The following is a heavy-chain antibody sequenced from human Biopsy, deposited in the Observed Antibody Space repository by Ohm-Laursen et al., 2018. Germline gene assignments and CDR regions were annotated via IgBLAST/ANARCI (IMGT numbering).Heavy chain of an antibody. V-gene: IGHV3-11*01. CDR1: GFTFSDYY. J-gene: IGHJ4*02. D-gene: IGHD3-3*01. Sequence: GSLRLSCAASGFTFSDYYMTWIRQAPGKGLEWLSYISNSGNTIYYADSVKGRFTVSRDNANNSLFLQMNSLRAEDTAVYYCARFPDFWSGYYVDSWGQGTLVTVSS. CDR2: ISNSGNTI. CDR3: ARFPDFWSGYYVDS.